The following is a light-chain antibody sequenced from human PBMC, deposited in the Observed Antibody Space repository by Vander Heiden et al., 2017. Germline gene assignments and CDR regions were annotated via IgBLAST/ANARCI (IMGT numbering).Light chain of an antibody. V-gene: IGLV3-1*01. Sequence: SYELTQPPSLSVSPGQTASITCPGDKLGDKYACWYQQKPGQSPLLVIYQDNKRPSGIPERFSGSNSGNTATLTISGTQAMDEADYYCQAWDTSTAWKVFGGGTKLTVL. CDR3: QAWDTSTAWKV. CDR1: KLGDKY. J-gene: IGLJ2*01. CDR2: QDN.